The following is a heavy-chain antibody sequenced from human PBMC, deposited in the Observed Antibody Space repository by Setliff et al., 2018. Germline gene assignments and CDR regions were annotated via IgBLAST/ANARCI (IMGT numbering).Heavy chain of an antibody. CDR2: ISPGRSI. J-gene: IGHJ6*03. CDR3: ARDRRDYIGAGSSEIDYYYYYYMDV. V-gene: IGHV4-4*08. CDR1: GGSISNFY. D-gene: IGHD3-10*01. Sequence: SETLSLTCSVSGGSISNFYWSWIRQPPGKGLEWIGSISPGRSINYNPSLRSRVTISGDTSKNQISLNLSSGTAADTAVYYCARDRRDYIGAGSSEIDYYYYYYMDVWGRGTTVTVSS.